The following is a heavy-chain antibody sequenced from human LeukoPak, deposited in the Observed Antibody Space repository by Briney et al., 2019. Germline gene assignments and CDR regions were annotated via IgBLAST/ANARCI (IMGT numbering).Heavy chain of an antibody. Sequence: PGGSLRLSCAASGFTFSEFYMSWIRQAPGKGLEWVSYISSSGSNNYYADSVKGRFSISRDNAKNSLSLQMNILSAEDTAVYYCARLSYSDLLTGPDAFDIWGQGTMVTVSS. V-gene: IGHV3-11*01. D-gene: IGHD3-9*01. CDR1: GFTFSEFY. J-gene: IGHJ3*02. CDR2: ISSSGSNN. CDR3: ARLSYSDLLTGPDAFDI.